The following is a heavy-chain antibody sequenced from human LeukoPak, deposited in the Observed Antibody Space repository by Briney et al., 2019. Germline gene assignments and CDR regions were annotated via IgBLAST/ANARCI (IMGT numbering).Heavy chain of an antibody. CDR2: ISGSGAGT. J-gene: IGHJ4*02. V-gene: IGHV3-23*01. Sequence: GGSLRLSCAASGFTFSSYVMSWVRQAPGKGLEWVSEISGSGAGTYYADSVKGRFTISRDNSKNTLYLQMNSLRAEDTAIYYCAKARRPTTVTDYWGQGTLVTVSP. CDR1: GFTFSSYV. D-gene: IGHD4-11*01. CDR3: AKARRPTTVTDY.